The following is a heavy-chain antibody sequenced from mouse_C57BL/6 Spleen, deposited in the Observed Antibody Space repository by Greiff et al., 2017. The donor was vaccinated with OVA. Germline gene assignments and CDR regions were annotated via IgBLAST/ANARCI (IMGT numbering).Heavy chain of an antibody. CDR1: GYAFSSSW. D-gene: IGHD1-1*01. V-gene: IGHV1-82*01. J-gene: IGHJ2*01. Sequence: QVQLKQSGPELVKPGASVKISCKASGYAFSSSWMNWVKQRPGKGLEWIGRIYPGAGDTNYNGKFKGKATLTADKSSSTAYMQLSSLTSEDSAVYFCAREIITTVVANFDYWGQGTTLTVSS. CDR3: AREIITTVVANFDY. CDR2: IYPGAGDT.